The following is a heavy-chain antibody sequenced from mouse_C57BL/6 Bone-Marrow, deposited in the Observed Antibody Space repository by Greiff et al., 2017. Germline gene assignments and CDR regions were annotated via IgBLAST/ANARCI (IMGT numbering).Heavy chain of an antibody. D-gene: IGHD1-1*01. V-gene: IGHV1-9*01. CDR1: GYTFTGYW. Sequence: VQLQESGAELMKPGASVKISCKATGYTFTGYWIAWVKQRPGHGLEWIGEILPGSGSTNYNEKFKCKATFTADTSSNTAYLQLSSLTTEDSAIDYCASGVYGSSHWYFDVWGTGTTVTVSS. CDR2: ILPGSGST. J-gene: IGHJ1*03. CDR3: ASGVYGSSHWYFDV.